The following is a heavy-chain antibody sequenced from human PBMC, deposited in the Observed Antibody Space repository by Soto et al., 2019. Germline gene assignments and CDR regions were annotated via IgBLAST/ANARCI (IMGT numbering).Heavy chain of an antibody. CDR3: ARDEYDSSGKPN. J-gene: IGHJ4*02. CDR1: GFTFSSYH. CDR2: ISSSSSTI. V-gene: IGHV3-48*02. Sequence: EVQLVESGGGLVQPGGSLRLSCAASGFTFSSYHMNWVRQAPGKGLEWVSYISSSSSTIYYADSVKGRFTIFRANAKNSLYLQMNSLRDDDTAVYYCARDEYDSSGKPNWGQGTLVTVSS. D-gene: IGHD3-22*01.